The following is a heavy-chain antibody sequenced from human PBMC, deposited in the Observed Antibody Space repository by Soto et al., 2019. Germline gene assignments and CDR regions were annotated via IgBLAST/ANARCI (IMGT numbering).Heavy chain of an antibody. Sequence: SETLSLTCAVYGGSFSSYYWSWIRQPPGKGLEWIGEINHSGSTNYNPSLKSRVTISVDTSKNQFSLKLSSVTAADTAVYYCARAAVAGTPFDYWGQGTLVTVSS. J-gene: IGHJ4*02. V-gene: IGHV4-34*01. CDR2: INHSGST. CDR3: ARAAVAGTPFDY. D-gene: IGHD6-19*01. CDR1: GGSFSSYY.